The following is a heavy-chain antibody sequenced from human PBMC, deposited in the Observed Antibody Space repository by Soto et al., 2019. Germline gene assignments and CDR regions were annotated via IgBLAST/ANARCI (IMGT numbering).Heavy chain of an antibody. Sequence: PGGSLRLSCTASVFTFSISGMDWVRQAPGKGLEWVAVISYDGSNKYYADSVKGRFTISRDNSKNTLYLQMNSLRAEDTAVYYCVFLSRYYYDSSAEPDDYWGQGTLVTVSS. CDR3: VFLSRYYYDSSAEPDDY. V-gene: IGHV3-30*03. CDR2: ISYDGSNK. J-gene: IGHJ4*02. CDR1: VFTFSISG. D-gene: IGHD3-22*01.